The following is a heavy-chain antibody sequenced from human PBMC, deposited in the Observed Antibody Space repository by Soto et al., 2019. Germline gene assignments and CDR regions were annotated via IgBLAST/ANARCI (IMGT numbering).Heavy chain of an antibody. Sequence: ASVKVACKASGYTFSIYGYAWVRQAPGQGLEWMGWISAYNGDTNYAQKFQDRVTLTTDTSTTTAYMELRNLGSDDTAVYYCARSGAYCTSITCLFDSFWGLGTLVTVSS. V-gene: IGHV1-18*01. CDR3: ARSGAYCTSITCLFDSF. D-gene: IGHD2-8*01. J-gene: IGHJ4*02. CDR1: GYTFSIYG. CDR2: ISAYNGDT.